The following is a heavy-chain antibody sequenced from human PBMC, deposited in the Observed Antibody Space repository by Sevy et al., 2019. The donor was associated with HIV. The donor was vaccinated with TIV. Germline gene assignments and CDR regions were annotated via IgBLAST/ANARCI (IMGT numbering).Heavy chain of an antibody. J-gene: IGHJ6*02. Sequence: GGSLRLSCAASGFIFSDFYMSWVRQAPGKGLEWISYISSRGTTIYYADSVKGRFTISRDNAKNSLYLQMNSLTADDTAVYNCARDHVVVEPLANYGMDVWGQGTMVTVSS. CDR3: ARDHVVVEPLANYGMDV. CDR1: GFIFSDFY. V-gene: IGHV3-11*01. D-gene: IGHD2-2*01. CDR2: ISSRGTTI.